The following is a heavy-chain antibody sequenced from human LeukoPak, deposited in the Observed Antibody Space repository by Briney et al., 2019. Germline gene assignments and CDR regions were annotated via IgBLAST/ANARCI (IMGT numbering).Heavy chain of an antibody. CDR3: TTEYCGGDCYFDY. V-gene: IGHV3-15*01. J-gene: IGHJ4*02. D-gene: IGHD2-21*02. Sequence: GGSLRLSCAASGFTFSNAWMSWVRQAPGKGLEWVGGIKSKTDGGTTDYAAPVKGRFTISRDDSKNTLYLQMNSLKTEDTAVYYCTTEYCGGDCYFDYWGQGTLVTVSS. CDR2: IKSKTDGGTT. CDR1: GFTFSNAW.